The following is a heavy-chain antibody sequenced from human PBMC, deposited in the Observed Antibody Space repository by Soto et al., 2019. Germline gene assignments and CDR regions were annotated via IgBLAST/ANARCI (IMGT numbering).Heavy chain of an antibody. CDR2: INHSGST. CDR1: GRSLSGYY. Sequence: QVQLQQWGAGLLKPSETLSVTCAVYGRSLSGYYWSWIRQSPGKGLEWIGEINHSGSTNYNPPLKSRVTILIDAPKNQFSLKMSSVTAADTALYYCPRSPYMDVWGKGTTVMVS. V-gene: IGHV4-34*01. J-gene: IGHJ6*03. CDR3: PRSPYMDV.